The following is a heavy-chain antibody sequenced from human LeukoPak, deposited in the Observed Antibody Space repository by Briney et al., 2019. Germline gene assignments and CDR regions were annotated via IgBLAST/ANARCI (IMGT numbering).Heavy chain of an antibody. Sequence: SVKVSCKASGGTLSSYAISWVRPARAQGLEWVGRIIPIFGTANYAQKFQGRVTITADESTSTAYMELSSLRSEDTAVYYCARSTGTIGVAEYFQHWGQGTLVTVSS. V-gene: IGHV1-69*01. CDR1: GGTLSSYA. CDR2: IIPIFGTA. D-gene: IGHD1-1*01. CDR3: ARSTGTIGVAEYFQH. J-gene: IGHJ1*01.